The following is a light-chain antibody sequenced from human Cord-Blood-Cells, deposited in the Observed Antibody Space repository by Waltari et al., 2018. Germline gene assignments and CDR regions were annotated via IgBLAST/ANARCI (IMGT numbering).Light chain of an antibody. CDR1: QSISSY. J-gene: IGKJ2*01. CDR3: RRSYSIPRA. Sequence: DIHLTQSPSSLSASVGERATITCRASQSISSYLNWYQQKPGKDHKLLIYAASSLQRGVPSRFNGSGAATECTLTISRLQPEDFATYNSRRSYSIPRAFGQGTMLEIK. CDR2: AAS. V-gene: IGKV1-39*01.